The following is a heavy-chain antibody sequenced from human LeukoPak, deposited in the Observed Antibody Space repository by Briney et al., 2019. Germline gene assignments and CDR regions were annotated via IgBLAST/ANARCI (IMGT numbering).Heavy chain of an antibody. Sequence: NASETLSLTCTVSDGSVSSDGYYWSWIRQPPGKGLEWIGYIYDSGSAYYNPSLKSRVTISVDRSKNQFSLNLSSVTAADTAVYYCARGSYDYVWGSRGAFDYWGQGTLVTVSS. CDR2: IYDSGSA. CDR3: ARGSYDYVWGSRGAFDY. D-gene: IGHD3-16*01. CDR1: DGSVSSDGYY. J-gene: IGHJ4*02. V-gene: IGHV4-30-2*01.